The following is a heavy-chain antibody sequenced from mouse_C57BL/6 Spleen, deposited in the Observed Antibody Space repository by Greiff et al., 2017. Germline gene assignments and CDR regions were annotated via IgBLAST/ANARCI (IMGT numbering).Heavy chain of an antibody. CDR1: GYTFTEYT. D-gene: IGHD2-4*01. Sequence: VKLQESGAELVKPGASVKLSCKASGYTFTEYTIHWVKQRSGQGLEWIGWFYPGSGSIKYNEKFKDKATLTADKSSSTVYMELSRLTSEDSAVYFCARHEGGLYYDYDKDAMDYWGQGTSVTVSS. J-gene: IGHJ4*01. CDR2: FYPGSGSI. V-gene: IGHV1-62-2*01. CDR3: ARHEGGLYYDYDKDAMDY.